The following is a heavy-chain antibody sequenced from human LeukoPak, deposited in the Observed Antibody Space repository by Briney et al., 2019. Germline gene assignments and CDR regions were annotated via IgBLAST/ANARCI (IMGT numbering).Heavy chain of an antibody. D-gene: IGHD3-10*01. CDR1: GGSVSSGSYY. CDR2: IYYSGST. CDR3: ARVMAVRGVTFDY. J-gene: IGHJ4*02. V-gene: IGHV4-61*01. Sequence: SETPSLTCTVSGGSVSSGSYYWSWIRQPPGKGLEWIGYIYYSGSTNYNPSLKSRVTISVDTSKNQFSLKLSSVTAADTAVYYCARVMAVRGVTFDYWGQGTLVTVSS.